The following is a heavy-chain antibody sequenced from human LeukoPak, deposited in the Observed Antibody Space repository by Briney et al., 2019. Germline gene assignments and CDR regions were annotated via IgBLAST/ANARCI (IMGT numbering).Heavy chain of an antibody. CDR1: GGSISSGDYY. J-gene: IGHJ4*02. D-gene: IGHD2-2*01. CDR2: IYYSGST. Sequence: SETLSLTCTVSGGSISSGDYYWSWIRQPPGKGLEWIGYIYYSGSTYYNPSLKSRVTISVDTSKNQFSLKLSSVTAADTAVYYCARVSTEGVVDYWGQGTLVTVCS. V-gene: IGHV4-30-4*01. CDR3: ARVSTEGVVDY.